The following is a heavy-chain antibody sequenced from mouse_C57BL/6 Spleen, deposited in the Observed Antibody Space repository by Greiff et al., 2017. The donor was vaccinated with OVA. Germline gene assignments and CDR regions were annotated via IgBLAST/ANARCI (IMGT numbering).Heavy chain of an antibody. D-gene: IGHD1-1*01. CDR2: ISSGGSYT. CDR1: GFTFSSYG. CDR3: ARRHYYGSSYFDY. V-gene: IGHV5-6*01. J-gene: IGHJ2*01. Sequence: EVQRVESGGDLVKPGGSLKLSCAASGFTFSSYGMSWVRQTPDKRLEWVATISSGGSYTYYPDSVKGRFTISRDNAKNTLYLQMSSLKSEDTAMYYCARRHYYGSSYFDYWGQGTTLTVSS.